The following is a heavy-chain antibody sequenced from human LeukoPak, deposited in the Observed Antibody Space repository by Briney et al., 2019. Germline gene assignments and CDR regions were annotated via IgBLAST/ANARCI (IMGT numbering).Heavy chain of an antibody. CDR1: GFTFSSYS. CDR3: ARVGPYYYGSGSYYNGADAFDI. V-gene: IGHV3-21*04. Sequence: GGSLRLSCAASGFTFSSYSMNWVRQAPGKGLEWVSSISSSSSYIYYADSVKGRFTISRDNAKNSLYLQMNSLRAEDTAVYYCARVGPYYYGSGSYYNGADAFDIWGQGTMVTVSS. D-gene: IGHD3-10*01. CDR2: ISSSSSYI. J-gene: IGHJ3*02.